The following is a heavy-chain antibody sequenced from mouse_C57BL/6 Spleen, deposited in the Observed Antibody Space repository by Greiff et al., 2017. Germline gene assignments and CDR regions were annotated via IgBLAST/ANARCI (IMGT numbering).Heavy chain of an antibody. J-gene: IGHJ4*01. CDR1: GFTFSSYA. CDR3: TREGGYYGSSDGYYAMDY. CDR2: LSSGGDYI. Sequence: EVKLMESGEGLVKPGGSLKLSCAASGFTFSSYAMSWVRQTPEKRLEWVAYLSSGGDYIYYADTVKGRFTISRDNARNTLYLQMSSLKSEDTAMYYCTREGGYYGSSDGYYAMDYWGQGTSVTVSS. D-gene: IGHD1-1*01. V-gene: IGHV5-9-1*02.